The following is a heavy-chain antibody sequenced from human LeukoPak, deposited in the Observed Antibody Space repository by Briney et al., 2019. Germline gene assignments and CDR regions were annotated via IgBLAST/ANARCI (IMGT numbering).Heavy chain of an antibody. CDR1: GFTFRNYG. CDR2: IRYDGSNA. CDR3: AKDLRGYSYGYYFDY. J-gene: IGHJ4*02. V-gene: IGHV3-30*02. Sequence: GGSLRLSCAASGFTFRNYGMHWVRQAPGKGLEWVAFIRYDGSNAYYADSVKGRFTISRDNSKNTLYLQMNNLRAGDTAVYYCAKDLRGYSYGYYFDYWGQGTLVTVSS. D-gene: IGHD5-18*01.